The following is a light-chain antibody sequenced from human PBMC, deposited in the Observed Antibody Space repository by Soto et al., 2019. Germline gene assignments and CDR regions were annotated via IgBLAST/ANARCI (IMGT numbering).Light chain of an antibody. CDR1: SSDVGGYNY. CDR2: EVS. V-gene: IGLV2-14*01. CDR3: SSYTTSRTLV. Sequence: QSALTQAASVSGSPGQTITNSCSGTSSDVGGYNYVSWYQQHPGKVPKLMIFEVSNRPSGVSNRFSGSKSGNTASLTISGLQAEDEADYYCSSYTTSRTLVFGPGTKLTVL. J-gene: IGLJ1*01.